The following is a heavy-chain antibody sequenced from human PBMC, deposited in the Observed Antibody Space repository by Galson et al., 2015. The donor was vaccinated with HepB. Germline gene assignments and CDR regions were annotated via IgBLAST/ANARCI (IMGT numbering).Heavy chain of an antibody. CDR1: GYTFTSYA. J-gene: IGHJ4*02. D-gene: IGHD6-19*01. CDR2: INAGTGHT. Sequence: SVKVSCKASGYTFTSYAIHWVRQAPGQRLEWMGWINAGTGHTKYSQKFQGRVTITRDTSASTAYMELSSLRSEDTAVYSCAREPSGWYYFDYWGQGTLVTVSA. CDR3: AREPSGWYYFDY. V-gene: IGHV1-3*01.